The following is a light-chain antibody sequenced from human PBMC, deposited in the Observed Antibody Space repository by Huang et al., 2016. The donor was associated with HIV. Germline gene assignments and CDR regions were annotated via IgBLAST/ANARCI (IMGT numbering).Light chain of an antibody. Sequence: VMPQTPATLSVSPGARATLSCRASQSVGSKLAWFQQKPGQAPRLLIHGASTRATGIPARFSGSGSGTEFTLTISSLQSEDFAVYYCQQYNNWPYTFGQGTKLEIK. CDR1: QSVGSK. J-gene: IGKJ2*01. V-gene: IGKV3-15*01. CDR2: GAS. CDR3: QQYNNWPYT.